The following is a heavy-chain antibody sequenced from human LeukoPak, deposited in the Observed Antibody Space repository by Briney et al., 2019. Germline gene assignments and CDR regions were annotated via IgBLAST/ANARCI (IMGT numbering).Heavy chain of an antibody. V-gene: IGHV1-2*02. CDR3: ARDRAGSWFDP. Sequence: VASVKVSCKASGYTFTGCFMHWVRQAPGQGLEWMGWINPTTGGTNYAQKFQGRVTMTRDTSISTGYMELSSLKSDDTAVYYCARDRAGSWFDPWGQGTLVTVSS. CDR2: INPTTGGT. CDR1: GYTFTGCF. J-gene: IGHJ5*02.